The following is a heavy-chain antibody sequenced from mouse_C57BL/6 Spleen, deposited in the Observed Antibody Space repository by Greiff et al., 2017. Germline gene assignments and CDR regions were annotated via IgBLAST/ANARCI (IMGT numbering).Heavy chain of an antibody. V-gene: IGHV1-81*01. CDR1: GYTFTSYG. J-gene: IGHJ3*01. CDR3: ARPAY. CDR2: IYPRSGYP. Sequence: QVQLKESGAELARPGASVKLSCKASGYTFTSYGISWVKQRTGQGLEWIGEIYPRSGYPYYNEKFKGKATLTADKSSSTAYMELRGLTSGDSAVYFCARPAYWGTGTLVTVSA.